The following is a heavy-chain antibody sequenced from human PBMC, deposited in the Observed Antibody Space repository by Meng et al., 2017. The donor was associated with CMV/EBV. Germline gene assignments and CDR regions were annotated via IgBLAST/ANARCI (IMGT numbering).Heavy chain of an antibody. Sequence: GESLKISCAASGFTVSSNYMSWVRQAPGKGLEWVSVIYSGGSTYYADSVKGRFTISRDNSKNTLYLQMNNLRAEDTAVYYCARKIVDDAFDIWGQGTMVTVSS. CDR1: GFTVSSNY. V-gene: IGHV3-66*02. D-gene: IGHD2/OR15-2a*01. CDR2: IYSGGST. J-gene: IGHJ3*02. CDR3: ARKIVDDAFDI.